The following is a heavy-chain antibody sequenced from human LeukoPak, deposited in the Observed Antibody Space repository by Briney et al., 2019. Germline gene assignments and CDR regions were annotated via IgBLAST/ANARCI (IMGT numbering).Heavy chain of an antibody. V-gene: IGHV3-30*03. CDR1: GFTFSSYG. CDR2: ISYDGSNK. D-gene: IGHD6-13*01. J-gene: IGHJ4*02. CDR3: ARDRGLSSWYGGPLDY. Sequence: GGSLRLSCAASGFTFSSYGMHWVRQAPGKGLEWVAVISYDGSNKYYADSVKGRFTISRDNSKNTLYLQMNSLRAEDTAVYYCARDRGLSSWYGGPLDYWGQGTLVTVSS.